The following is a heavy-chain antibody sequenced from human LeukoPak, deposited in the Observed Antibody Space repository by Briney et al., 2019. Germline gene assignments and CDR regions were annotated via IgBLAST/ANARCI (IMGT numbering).Heavy chain of an antibody. V-gene: IGHV3-7*01. CDR2: IKHDGSEK. CDR3: ARDRLLEDRDYNYYYYMDV. J-gene: IGHJ6*03. Sequence: GGSLRLSCAASGFTFSSYWMTWVRQAPGKGLEWVANIKHDGSEKYYLDSAKGRFTISRDNAKNSLYLQMNSLRAEDTAVYYCARDRLLEDRDYNYYYYMDVWGIGTTVTVSS. D-gene: IGHD1-1*01. CDR1: GFTFSSYW.